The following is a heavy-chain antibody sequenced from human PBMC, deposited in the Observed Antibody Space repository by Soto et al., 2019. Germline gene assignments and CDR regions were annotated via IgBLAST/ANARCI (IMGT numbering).Heavy chain of an antibody. V-gene: IGHV3-74*01. CDR1: GFTFSAYW. D-gene: IGHD1-26*01. J-gene: IGHJ4*02. CDR2: INSDGSIT. Sequence: EVQLVESGGGLVQPGGSLRLSCAASGFTFSAYWRHWVRQVPGKGLMWVSRINSDGSITGYADSVKGRFTISRENAKNTLYLQLSNLRVDDTAVYFCARVGATTWLWGQGTLVTVSS. CDR3: ARVGATTWL.